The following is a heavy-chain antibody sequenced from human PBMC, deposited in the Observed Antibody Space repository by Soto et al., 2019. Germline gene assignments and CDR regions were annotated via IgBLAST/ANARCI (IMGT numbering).Heavy chain of an antibody. CDR2: VTPYKADT. CDR1: GYTLTNYG. Sequence: QAQLVQSGAEVKKSGASVRVSCKASGYTLTNYGVTWVRQAPGQGLEWLGRVTPYKADTNYAQNLQGRVTMATDTSTNTAYLELRSLRSDDTAVYFCVTDGPSNSGNLYAFDIWGQGTMVTVSA. D-gene: IGHD5-12*01. V-gene: IGHV1-18*04. J-gene: IGHJ3*02. CDR3: VTDGPSNSGNLYAFDI.